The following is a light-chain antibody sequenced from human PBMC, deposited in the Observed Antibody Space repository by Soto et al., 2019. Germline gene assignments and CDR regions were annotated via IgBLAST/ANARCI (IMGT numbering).Light chain of an antibody. J-gene: IGKJ1*01. Sequence: IQMTQSPSTLSGSVGDRVTITCRASQTISSWLAWYQQKPGKAPKLLIYKASTLKSGVPSRFSGSGSGTDFTLTISCLQSEDFATYYCQQYYSYPPTFGQGTKVDI. CDR3: QQYYSYPPT. CDR1: QTISSW. CDR2: KAS. V-gene: IGKV1-5*03.